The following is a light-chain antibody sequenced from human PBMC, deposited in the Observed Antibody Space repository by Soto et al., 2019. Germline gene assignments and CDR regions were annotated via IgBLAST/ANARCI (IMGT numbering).Light chain of an antibody. V-gene: IGKV1-8*01. CDR1: QNISSY. Sequence: MRGHRSPSPLSASTGDRVTIPCRASQNISSYLAWYQQKPGKAPRLLIYAASTLQSGIPARFSGSGSGTDFTLTISSLEPEDLAVYYCQQRSNWPRTFGQGTKVDIK. CDR2: AAS. J-gene: IGKJ1*01. CDR3: QQRSNWPRT.